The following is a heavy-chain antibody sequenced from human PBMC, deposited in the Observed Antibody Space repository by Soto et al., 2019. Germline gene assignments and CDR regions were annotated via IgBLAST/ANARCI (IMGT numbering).Heavy chain of an antibody. D-gene: IGHD3-10*01. Sequence: SETLSLTSTVSYDSISRNGYFWTWIRQHPGKGLEWIGYIYYSGSSYYNPSLKSRVIISVDTSKNHFSLNLTAVTAADTAVYYCARGTMLRGPGYYYAMDVWGQGTTVTVSS. J-gene: IGHJ6*02. CDR3: ARGTMLRGPGYYYAMDV. CDR1: YDSISRNGYF. V-gene: IGHV4-31*03. CDR2: IYYSGSS.